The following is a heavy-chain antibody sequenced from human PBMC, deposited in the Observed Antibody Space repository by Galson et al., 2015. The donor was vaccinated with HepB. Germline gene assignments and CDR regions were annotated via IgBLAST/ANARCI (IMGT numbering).Heavy chain of an antibody. Sequence: QSGAEVKKPGESLKISCKGSGYSFTSYWIGWVRQMPGKGLEWMGIIYPGDSDTRYSPSFQGQVTISADKSISTAYLQWSSLKASDTAMYYCARHVRRIVGAAWYFDYWGQGTLVTVSS. CDR2: IYPGDSDT. CDR3: ARHVRRIVGAAWYFDY. J-gene: IGHJ4*02. CDR1: GYSFTSYW. V-gene: IGHV5-51*01. D-gene: IGHD1-26*01.